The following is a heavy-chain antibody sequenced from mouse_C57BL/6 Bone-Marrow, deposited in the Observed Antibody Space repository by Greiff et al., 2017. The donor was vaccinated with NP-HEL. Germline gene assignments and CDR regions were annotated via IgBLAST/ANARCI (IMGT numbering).Heavy chain of an antibody. V-gene: IGHV5-6*02. Sequence: DVKLVESGGDLVKPGGSLKLSCAASGFTFSSYGMSWVRQTPDKRLAWVATISSGGSYTYYPDSVNGRFTISRDNAKNTLYLHMSSLKSEDTAMYYCARHDYDYWYFDVWGTGTTVTVSS. CDR2: ISSGGSYT. D-gene: IGHD2-4*01. CDR1: GFTFSSYG. J-gene: IGHJ1*03. CDR3: ARHDYDYWYFDV.